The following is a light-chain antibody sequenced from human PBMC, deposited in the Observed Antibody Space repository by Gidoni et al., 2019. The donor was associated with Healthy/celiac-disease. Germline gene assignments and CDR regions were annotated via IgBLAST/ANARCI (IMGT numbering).Light chain of an antibody. V-gene: IGKV3-20*01. CDR3: QQYGSSPKT. CDR2: GAS. Sequence: EIVLTPSPGTLSLSPGERATLSRRASQSVSSSYLAWYQQKPGQAPRLLIYGASSRATGIPDRFSGSGSGTDFTLTISRLEPEDFAVYYCQQYGSSPKTFGQGTKVEIK. J-gene: IGKJ1*01. CDR1: QSVSSSY.